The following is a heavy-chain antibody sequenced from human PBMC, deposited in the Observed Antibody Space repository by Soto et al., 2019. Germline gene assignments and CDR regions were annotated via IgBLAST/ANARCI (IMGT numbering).Heavy chain of an antibody. D-gene: IGHD3-22*01. J-gene: IGHJ3*02. CDR2: IDPSDSYT. Sequence: PRESLKVSCQGSGYSFTSYWISCVLQMPGKGLEWMGRIDPSDSYTNYSPSFQGHVTISADKSISTAYLQWSSLKASDTAMYYCARLGYYDSSGRDAFDIWGQGTMVTVSS. CDR3: ARLGYYDSSGRDAFDI. CDR1: GYSFTSYW. V-gene: IGHV5-10-1*01.